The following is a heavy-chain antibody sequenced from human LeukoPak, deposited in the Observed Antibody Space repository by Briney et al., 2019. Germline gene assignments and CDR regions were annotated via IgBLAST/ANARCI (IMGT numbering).Heavy chain of an antibody. V-gene: IGHV3-66*01. CDR2: IYSGGNT. Sequence: GGSLRLSCAASGFTVTNNYKTWVRQAPGKGLEWVSVIYSGGNTYYADSVKGRFTISRDNSKNTLYLQMNSLRAEDTAIYFCAKGLYDSRSPMGAFDVWGLGTMVTVSS. D-gene: IGHD3-10*01. J-gene: IGHJ3*01. CDR3: AKGLYDSRSPMGAFDV. CDR1: GFTVTNNY.